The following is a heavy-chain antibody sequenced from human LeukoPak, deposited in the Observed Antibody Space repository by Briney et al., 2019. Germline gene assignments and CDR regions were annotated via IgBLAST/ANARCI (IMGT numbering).Heavy chain of an antibody. Sequence: GESLKISCESSGYSFTSYWIGWVRQMPGKGLEWMGIIHPGDSNTRYSPSFQGQVTISADKSISTAYLQWSSLKASDSAMYYCVQCGGDCYTSSHWGQGTLVTVSS. J-gene: IGHJ4*02. D-gene: IGHD2-21*02. CDR2: IHPGDSNT. CDR3: VQCGGDCYTSSH. CDR1: GYSFTSYW. V-gene: IGHV5-51*01.